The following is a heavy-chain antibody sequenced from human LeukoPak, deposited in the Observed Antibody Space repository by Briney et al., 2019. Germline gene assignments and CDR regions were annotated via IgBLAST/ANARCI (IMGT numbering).Heavy chain of an antibody. CDR1: GFTFDDYA. V-gene: IGHV3-9*03. D-gene: IGHD3-10*01. J-gene: IGHJ6*03. Sequence: GGSLRLSCAASGFTFDDYAMHWVRQAPGKGLEWVSGISWNSGSIGYADSVKGRFTISRDNAKNSLYLQMNSLRAEDMALYYCAKAAYGSYYYMDVWGKGTTVTISS. CDR3: AKAAYGSYYYMDV. CDR2: ISWNSGSI.